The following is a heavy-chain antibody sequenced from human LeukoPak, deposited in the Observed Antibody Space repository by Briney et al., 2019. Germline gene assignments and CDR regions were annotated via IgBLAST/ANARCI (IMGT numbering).Heavy chain of an antibody. CDR3: ASGFLDDFWSGHF. Sequence: HPGGSLRLSCAASGFTFSTHWMSWVRQAPGKGLEWVANIKEDGSQKYYVDSVKGRFTISRDNAKNSLYLQMNSLRAEDTAVYYCASGFLDDFWSGHFWGQGTLVTVPS. CDR1: GFTFSTHW. D-gene: IGHD3-3*01. J-gene: IGHJ4*02. CDR2: IKEDGSQK. V-gene: IGHV3-7*01.